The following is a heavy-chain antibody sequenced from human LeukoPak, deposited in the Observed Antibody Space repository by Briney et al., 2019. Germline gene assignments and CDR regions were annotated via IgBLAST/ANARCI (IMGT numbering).Heavy chain of an antibody. J-gene: IGHJ6*03. Sequence: GGSLRLSCAASGFTFSDYYMSWIRQAPGKGLEWVANINQVGGEKYYVGSVKGRFTISRDNAKNSLYLQMNSLRAEDTAVYYCAKGGFYYYYYMDVWGKGTTVTVSS. V-gene: IGHV3-7*01. CDR3: AKGGFYYYYYMDV. CDR1: GFTFSDYY. CDR2: INQVGGEK.